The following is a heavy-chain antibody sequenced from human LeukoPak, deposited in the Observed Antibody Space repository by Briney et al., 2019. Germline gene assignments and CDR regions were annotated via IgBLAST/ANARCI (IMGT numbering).Heavy chain of an antibody. CDR2: TYYRSTWYN. J-gene: IGHJ5*02. D-gene: IGHD2-2*01. V-gene: IGHV6-1*01. CDR3: AGGLTQYDCFDP. CDR1: GDSVSSNSVT. Sequence: SQTLSLTCAISGDSVSSNSVTWNWIRQSPSRGLEWLGRTYYRSTWYNDYAVSVRGLITVNPDTFKKQFSLHLNSVTPDDTAVYYWAGGLTQYDCFDPWGQGILVTVSS.